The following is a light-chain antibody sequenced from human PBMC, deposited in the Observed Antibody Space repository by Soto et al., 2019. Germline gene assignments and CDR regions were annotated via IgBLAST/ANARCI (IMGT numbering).Light chain of an antibody. V-gene: IGLV3-1*01. CDR3: QAWDSNTEI. J-gene: IGLJ2*01. CDR1: KLGDKY. Sequence: SYELTQPPSVSVSPGQTASITCSGHKLGDKYAYWYQQKPGQSPVLIIYQNTKRPYGIPERFSGSNSVNTATLTISGTQAIDEADYYCQAWDSNTEIFGGGTKLTVL. CDR2: QNT.